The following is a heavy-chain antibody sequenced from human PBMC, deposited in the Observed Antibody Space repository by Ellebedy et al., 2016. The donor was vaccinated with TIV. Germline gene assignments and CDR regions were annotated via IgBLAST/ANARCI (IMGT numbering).Heavy chain of an antibody. J-gene: IGHJ4*02. V-gene: IGHV3-13*04. D-gene: IGHD2/OR15-2a*01. CDR1: GFTFSSYD. CDR2: IGTAGDT. CDR3: ARGLLGGADY. Sequence: GGSLRLXXAASGFTFSSYDMHWVRQATGKGLEWVSAIGTAGDTYYPGSVKGRFTISRENAKNSLYLQMNSLRAGDTAVYYCARGLLGGADYWGQGTLVTVSS.